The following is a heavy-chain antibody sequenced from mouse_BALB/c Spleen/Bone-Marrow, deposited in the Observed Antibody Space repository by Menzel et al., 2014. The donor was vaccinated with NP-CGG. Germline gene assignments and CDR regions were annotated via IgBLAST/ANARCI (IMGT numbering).Heavy chain of an antibody. CDR2: INPGSGST. V-gene: IGHV1-54*01. D-gene: IGHD2-3*01. Sequence: QVQLQQSGAELVRPGTSVKVSCKASGDAFTDYLMEWLKQRPGQGLEWIGVINPGSGSTNYNEKFKDKATLTADKSSSTAYMQLSSLTSDDSAVYFCARYDGYFDYWGQGTILTVSS. CDR3: ARYDGYFDY. J-gene: IGHJ2*01. CDR1: GDAFTDYL.